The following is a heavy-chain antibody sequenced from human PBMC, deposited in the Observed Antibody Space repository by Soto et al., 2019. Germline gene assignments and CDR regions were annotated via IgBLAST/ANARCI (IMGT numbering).Heavy chain of an antibody. V-gene: IGHV3-21*01. CDR3: ARGVVATIINPIDY. CDR1: GFTFSSYS. Sequence: GGSLRLSCAASGFTFSSYSMNWVRQAPGKGLEWVSSISSSSSYIYYADSVKGRFTISRDNAKNSLYLQMNSLRAEDTAVYYCARGVVATIINPIDYWGQGTMVTVSS. D-gene: IGHD5-12*01. CDR2: ISSSSSYI. J-gene: IGHJ4*02.